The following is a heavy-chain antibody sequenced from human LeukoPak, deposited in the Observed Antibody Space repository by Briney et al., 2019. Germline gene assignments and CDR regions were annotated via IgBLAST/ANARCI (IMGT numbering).Heavy chain of an antibody. CDR3: AAGDYSGSYPPFDY. D-gene: IGHD1-26*01. J-gene: IGHJ4*02. CDR1: GFTFTSSA. CDR2: IVVGSGNT. V-gene: IGHV1-58*02. Sequence: RASVKVSCKASGFTFTSSAMQWVRQARGQRLEWIGWIVVGSGNTNYAQKFQERVTITRDMSTSTAYMELSSLRSEDTAVYYCAAGDYSGSYPPFDYWGQGTLVTVSS.